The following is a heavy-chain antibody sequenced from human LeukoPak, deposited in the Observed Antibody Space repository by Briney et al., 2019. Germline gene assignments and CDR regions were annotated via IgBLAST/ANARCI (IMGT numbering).Heavy chain of an antibody. CDR2: IIPIFGTA. CDR3: ARAHYGSGSYSYYGMDV. J-gene: IGHJ6*04. D-gene: IGHD3-10*01. V-gene: IGHV1-69*01. Sequence: SVNLSCKASGGTFSSYAISWVRQAPGQGLEWMGGIIPIFGTANYAQKFQGRVTITADDSTSTAYMELRRLRSEDTAVYYCARAHYGSGSYSYYGMDVWGKGTTVTVSS. CDR1: GGTFSSYA.